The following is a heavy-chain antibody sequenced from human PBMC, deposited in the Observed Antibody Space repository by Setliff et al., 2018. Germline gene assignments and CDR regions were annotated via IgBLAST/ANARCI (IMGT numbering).Heavy chain of an antibody. CDR1: GSTFSTHS. CDR3: ASAGHSGSWFPFDAFHI. D-gene: IGHD6-13*01. CDR2: ISRSSTYI. V-gene: IGHV3-21*01. J-gene: IGHJ3*02. Sequence: GGSLRLSCAASGSTFSTHSMNWVRQAPGKGLEWVSSISRSSTYIYYADSMKGRFTISRDNAKNSLYLQMNSLRAEDTAVYYCASAGHSGSWFPFDAFHIWDQGTMVTVSS.